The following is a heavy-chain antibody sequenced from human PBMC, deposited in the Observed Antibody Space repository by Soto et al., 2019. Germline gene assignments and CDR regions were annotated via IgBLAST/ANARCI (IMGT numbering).Heavy chain of an antibody. Sequence: SETLSLTCTVSCGSISSSIYYWGWIRQPPGKGLDWIGSIYYSGSTYYNPSLKSRVTISVDKSKNQFSLKLSSVTAADTAVYYCARTIFGVVTGYYYYGMDVWGQGTTVTVSS. CDR1: CGSISSSIYY. J-gene: IGHJ6*02. D-gene: IGHD3-3*01. V-gene: IGHV4-39*01. CDR3: ARTIFGVVTGYYYYGMDV. CDR2: IYYSGST.